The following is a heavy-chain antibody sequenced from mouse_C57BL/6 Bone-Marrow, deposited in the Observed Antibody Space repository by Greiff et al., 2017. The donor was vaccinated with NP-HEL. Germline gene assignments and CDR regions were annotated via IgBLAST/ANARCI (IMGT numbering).Heavy chain of an antibody. D-gene: IGHD1-1*01. CDR3: TTDYYGSRDY. CDR1: GFNIKDDY. J-gene: IGHJ2*01. CDR2: IDPENGDT. V-gene: IGHV14-4*01. Sequence: EVQLQQSGAELVRPGASVKLSCTASGFNIKDDYMHWVKQRPEQGLEWIGWIDPENGDTEYASKFQGKATITADTSSNTAYLQLSSLTSEDPAVYYCTTDYYGSRDYWGQGTTLTVSS.